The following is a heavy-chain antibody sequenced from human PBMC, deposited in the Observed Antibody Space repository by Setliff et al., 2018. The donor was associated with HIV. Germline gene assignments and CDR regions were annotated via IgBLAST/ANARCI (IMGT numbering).Heavy chain of an antibody. D-gene: IGHD3-22*01. J-gene: IGHJ4*02. CDR1: GGSFSDYY. Sequence: SETLSLTCAVSGGSFSDYYWNWIRQPPGKGLEWIGEINHSGSTNYNPSLKSRVTISVDTSKNQFSLKLSSVTAADTAVYYCVRVGPWYYGRSGYLASWDYWGQGTQVTVSS. V-gene: IGHV4-34*01. CDR2: INHSGST. CDR3: VRVGPWYYGRSGYLASWDY.